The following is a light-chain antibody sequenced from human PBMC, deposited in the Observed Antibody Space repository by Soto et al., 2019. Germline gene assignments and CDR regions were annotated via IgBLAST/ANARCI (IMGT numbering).Light chain of an antibody. J-gene: IGKJ1*01. CDR1: QSVSSSH. V-gene: IGKV3-15*01. CDR2: GAS. CDR3: QQYNSWLWT. Sequence: EVVLTQSPGTLSLSPGERATLSCRASQSVSSSHLALYQQKPGQAPRLLIYGASTRATGIPARFSGSGSGTEFTLIISSLQSEDSAVYYCQQYNSWLWTFGQGTKVDI.